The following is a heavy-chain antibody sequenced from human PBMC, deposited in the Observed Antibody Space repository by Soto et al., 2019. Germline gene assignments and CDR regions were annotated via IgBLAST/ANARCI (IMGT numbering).Heavy chain of an antibody. D-gene: IGHD1-7*01. CDR1: GFSLSTSGVG. CDR2: IYWDDDK. V-gene: IGHV2-5*02. Sequence: QITLKESGPTLVNPTETLTLTCTFSGFSLSTSGVGVGWIRQPPGKALEWLAVIYWDDDKRYNPSLRSRLTISKDTSKNQVVVTVTRMDPADTGTYFCAHRRIGVSQWNYGDFDYWGQGTLVTVSS. J-gene: IGHJ4*02. CDR3: AHRRIGVSQWNYGDFDY.